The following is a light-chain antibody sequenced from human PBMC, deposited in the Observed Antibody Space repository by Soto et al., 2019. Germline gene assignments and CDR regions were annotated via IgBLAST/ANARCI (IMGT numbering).Light chain of an antibody. CDR2: DAS. CDR1: ENIKNW. J-gene: IGKJ1*01. Sequence: DVQMTQSPSTLAASVGDSVTITCRASENIKNWLAWYQQTPGKAPKVLISDASRLETYVPSRFSGSGYGTDFTLTITSLQTDDFGTYHCQRYGVHPKTLGQGTKVEV. V-gene: IGKV1-5*01. CDR3: QRYGVHPKT.